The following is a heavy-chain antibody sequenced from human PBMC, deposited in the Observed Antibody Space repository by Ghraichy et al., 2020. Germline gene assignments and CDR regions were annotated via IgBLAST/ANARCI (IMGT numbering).Heavy chain of an antibody. Sequence: SETLSLTCAVYGGSFSGYYWSWIRQPPGKGLEWIGSIYYSGSTYYNPSLKSRVTISVDTSKNQFSLKLSSVTAADTAVYYCARLGYSSSWYRRSYPYQNWFDPWGQGTLVTVSS. CDR1: GGSFSGYY. CDR3: ARLGYSSSWYRRSYPYQNWFDP. V-gene: IGHV4-34*01. CDR2: IYYSGST. J-gene: IGHJ5*02. D-gene: IGHD6-13*01.